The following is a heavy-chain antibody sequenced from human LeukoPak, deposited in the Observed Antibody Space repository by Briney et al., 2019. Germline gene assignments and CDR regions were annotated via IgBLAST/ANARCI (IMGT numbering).Heavy chain of an antibody. Sequence: GGSLRFSCAASGFTVSSNYMSWVRQAPGKGLEWVSVIYSGGSTYYADSVKGRFTISRDNAKNSLYLQMNSLRAEDTAVYYCARDLPAGTTPLGYWGQGTLVTVSS. D-gene: IGHD1-7*01. CDR2: IYSGGST. CDR3: ARDLPAGTTPLGY. CDR1: GFTVSSNY. V-gene: IGHV3-53*01. J-gene: IGHJ4*02.